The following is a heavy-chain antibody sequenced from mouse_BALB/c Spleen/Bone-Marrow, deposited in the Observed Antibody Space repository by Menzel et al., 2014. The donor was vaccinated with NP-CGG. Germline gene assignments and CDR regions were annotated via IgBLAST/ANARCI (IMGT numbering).Heavy chain of an antibody. CDR1: GYTFTIYW. V-gene: IGHV1-5*01. J-gene: IGHJ4*01. CDR2: IYPGNSDT. CDR3: TRSMGFYYAMDY. D-gene: IGHD2-3*01. Sequence: VQLQQSGTVLARPGASVKMSCKASGYTFTIYWMHWVKQRPGQGLEWFGAIYPGNSDTSYNQKFRGKAKLTAVTSTSTAYMELSSLTNEDSAVYYCTRSMGFYYAMDYWGQGTSVTVSS.